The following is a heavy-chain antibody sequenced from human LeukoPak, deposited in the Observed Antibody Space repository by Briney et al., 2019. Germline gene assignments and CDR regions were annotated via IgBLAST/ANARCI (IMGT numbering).Heavy chain of an antibody. D-gene: IGHD3-9*01. J-gene: IGHJ4*02. CDR1: GYTFTGYY. V-gene: IGHV1-2*02. CDR2: INPNSGGT. CDR3: AREYYDILTGYYPNWAFGY. Sequence: ASVKVSCKASGYTFTGYYMHWVRQAPGQGLEWMGWINPNSGGTNYAQKFQGRVTMTRDTSISTAYMELSRLRSDDTAVYYCAREYYDILTGYYPNWAFGYWGQGTLVTVSS.